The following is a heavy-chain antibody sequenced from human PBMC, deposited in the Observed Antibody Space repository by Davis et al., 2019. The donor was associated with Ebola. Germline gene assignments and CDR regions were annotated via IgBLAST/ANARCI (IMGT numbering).Heavy chain of an antibody. J-gene: IGHJ6*02. CDR2: INPSGGST. CDR1: GYTLTSYY. D-gene: IGHD2-2*02. CDR3: ARDKIVVVPAAIVADYYYYGMDV. Sequence: AASVKVSCKASGYTLTSYYMHWVRQAPGQGLEWMGIINPSGGSTSYAQKFQGRVTMTRDTSTSTVYMELSSLRSEDTAVYYCARDKIVVVPAAIVADYYYYGMDVWGQGTTVTVSS. V-gene: IGHV1-46*01.